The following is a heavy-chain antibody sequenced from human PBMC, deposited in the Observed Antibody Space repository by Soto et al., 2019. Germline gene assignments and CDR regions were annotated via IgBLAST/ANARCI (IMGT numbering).Heavy chain of an antibody. D-gene: IGHD3-3*02. CDR1: GFTFINYA. Sequence: SLRLSCAASGFTFINYAMHWVRQAPGKGLEWVALISGDGSNEYCADSVKGRFTISRDNSRNTLYLQMNRLRADDTAVYYCARHLSHLKSGWFDPWGQGTLVTVSS. CDR3: ARHLSHLKSGWFDP. J-gene: IGHJ5*02. V-gene: IGHV3-30-3*01. CDR2: ISGDGSNE.